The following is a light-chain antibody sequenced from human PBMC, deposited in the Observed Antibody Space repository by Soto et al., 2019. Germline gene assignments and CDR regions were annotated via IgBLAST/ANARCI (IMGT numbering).Light chain of an antibody. Sequence: DIQMTQSPYTLSASVGDRVTITCRASQNIDNWLAWYQQKPGKPPKLLIYRASSLETGVPSRYSGSGSGTEFTLTISNLQPDDSATYYCQEYNSYFGGGTKVEIK. V-gene: IGKV1-5*03. CDR1: QNIDNW. CDR2: RAS. CDR3: QEYNSY. J-gene: IGKJ4*01.